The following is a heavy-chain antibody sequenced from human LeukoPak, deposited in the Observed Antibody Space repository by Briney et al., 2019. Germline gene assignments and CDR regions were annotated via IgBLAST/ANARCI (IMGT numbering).Heavy chain of an antibody. V-gene: IGHV4-59*01. Sequence: SETLXLTCTVSGGSISGYYWSWIRQPPGKGLEWIGYIYYGGSTNYNPSLKSRVTISLDTSKNQFSLKLGSVTAADTAVYYCASVYSSGWYFDYWGQGTLVIVSS. CDR2: IYYGGST. D-gene: IGHD6-19*01. CDR1: GGSISGYY. CDR3: ASVYSSGWYFDY. J-gene: IGHJ4*02.